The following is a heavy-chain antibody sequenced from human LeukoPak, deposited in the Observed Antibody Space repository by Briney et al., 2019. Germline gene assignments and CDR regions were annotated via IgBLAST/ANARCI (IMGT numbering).Heavy chain of an antibody. CDR1: GYTFTGYY. Sequence: ASVKVSCKASGYTFTGYYMHWVRQAPGQGLEWMGWINPNSGDTNYAQKFQGRVTMTRDTSISTAYMELSRLRSDDTAVYYCARGVATGNLGLFDYWGQGTLVTVSS. D-gene: IGHD5-12*01. CDR3: ARGVATGNLGLFDY. J-gene: IGHJ4*02. CDR2: INPNSGDT. V-gene: IGHV1-2*02.